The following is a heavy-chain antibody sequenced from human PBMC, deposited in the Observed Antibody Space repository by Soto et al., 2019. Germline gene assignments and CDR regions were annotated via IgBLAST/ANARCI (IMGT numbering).Heavy chain of an antibody. J-gene: IGHJ5*02. CDR1: GGSISSGGYY. CDR2: IYYSGST. D-gene: IGHD6-13*01. V-gene: IGHV4-31*03. CDR3: ARRSIAAAGWWFDP. Sequence: QVQLQESGPGLVKPSQTLSLTCTVSGGSISSGGYYWSWIRQHPGKGLECIGYIYYSGSTYYNPSLKSRVTISVDTSKIQFSLKLSSVTAADTAVYYCARRSIAAAGWWFDPWGQGTLVTVSS.